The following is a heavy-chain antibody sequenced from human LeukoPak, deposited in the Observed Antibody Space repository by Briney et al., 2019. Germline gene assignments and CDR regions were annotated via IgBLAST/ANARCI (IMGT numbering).Heavy chain of an antibody. J-gene: IGHJ5*02. CDR2: ISGSGGST. Sequence: GGSLRLSCAASGFSFSSHSMNWVRQAPGKGLEWVSAISGSGGSTYYADSVKGRFTISRDNSKNTLYLQMNSLRAEDTAVYYCAKDRKALRPNWFDPWGQGTLVTVSS. V-gene: IGHV3-23*01. CDR1: GFSFSSHS. CDR3: AKDRKALRPNWFDP. D-gene: IGHD3-3*01.